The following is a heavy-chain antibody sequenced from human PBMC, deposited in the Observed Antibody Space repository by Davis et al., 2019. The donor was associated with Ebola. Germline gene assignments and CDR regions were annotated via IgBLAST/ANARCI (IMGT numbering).Heavy chain of an antibody. CDR1: GGSFSGYY. V-gene: IGHV4-34*01. CDR2: INHSGST. CDR3: ARQDFWSGYSDY. Sequence: SETLSLTCAVYGGSFSGYYWSWIRQPPGKGLEWIGEINHSGSTNYNPSLRSRVTISADVSKNQFSLKLNSVTAADTAVYYCARQDFWSGYSDYWGQGTLVTVSS. D-gene: IGHD3-3*01. J-gene: IGHJ4*02.